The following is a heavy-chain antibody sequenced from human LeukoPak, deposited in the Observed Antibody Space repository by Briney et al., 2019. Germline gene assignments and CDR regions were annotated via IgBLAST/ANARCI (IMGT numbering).Heavy chain of an antibody. CDR3: ARGGWLQWAFDI. J-gene: IGHJ3*02. D-gene: IGHD5-24*01. Sequence: SETLSLTCTVSGGSICSYYWSWIRRPAGKGLEWIGRIYTSGSTNYNPSLKSRVTMSVDTSKNQFSLKLSSVTAADTAVYYCARGGWLQWAFDIWGQGTMVTVSS. CDR1: GGSICSYY. CDR2: IYTSGST. V-gene: IGHV4-4*07.